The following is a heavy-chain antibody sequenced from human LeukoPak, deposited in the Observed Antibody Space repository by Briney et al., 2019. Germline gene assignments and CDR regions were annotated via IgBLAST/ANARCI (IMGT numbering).Heavy chain of an antibody. CDR2: IYYSGST. V-gene: IGHV4-59*08. CDR1: GGSISSYY. Sequence: SETLSLTCTVSGGSISSYYWNWIRQPPGKGLEWIGYIYYSGSTNYNPSLKSRVTISVDTSKNQFSLKLSSVTAADTAVYYCAREGGAAAGTGFDYWGQGTLVTVSS. D-gene: IGHD6-13*01. CDR3: AREGGAAAGTGFDY. J-gene: IGHJ4*02.